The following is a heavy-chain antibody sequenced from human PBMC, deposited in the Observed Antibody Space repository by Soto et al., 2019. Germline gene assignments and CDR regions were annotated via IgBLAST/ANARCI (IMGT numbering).Heavy chain of an antibody. Sequence: VQLVESGGGVVQPGRSLRLSCAASGFTFSDYAMHWVRQAPGKGLEWVAVVSHDGRNTHYADSVKGRFTISRDSSKNTVSPEMTSLRAEDTAVYYCAKGGRQWLVTSDFNYWGQGALGTVSS. CDR3: AKGGRQWLVTSDFNY. CDR2: VSHDGRNT. D-gene: IGHD6-19*01. V-gene: IGHV3-30*18. CDR1: GFTFSDYA. J-gene: IGHJ4*02.